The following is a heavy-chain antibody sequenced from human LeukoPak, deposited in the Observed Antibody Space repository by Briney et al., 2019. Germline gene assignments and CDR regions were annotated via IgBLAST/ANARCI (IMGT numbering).Heavy chain of an antibody. CDR2: IYSDGSDI. CDR3: ARERYCSGGSCPPRYYYYYGMDV. V-gene: IGHV3-74*01. D-gene: IGHD2-15*01. Sequence: GGSLRLSCAASGFTFSTYWMHWVRQAPGKGLVWVSRIYSDGSDISYADAVKGRFTISRDNAKNSLYLQMNSLRAEDTAVYYCARERYCSGGSCPPRYYYYYGMDVWGQGTTVTVSS. J-gene: IGHJ6*02. CDR1: GFTFSTYW.